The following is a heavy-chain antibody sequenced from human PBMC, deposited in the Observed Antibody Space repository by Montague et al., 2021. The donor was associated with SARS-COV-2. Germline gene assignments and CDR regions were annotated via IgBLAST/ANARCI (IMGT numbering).Heavy chain of an antibody. D-gene: IGHD4/OR15-4a*01. Sequence: SLRLSCAASGFTFSSYWMTWVRQAPGKGLEWVANIKEDGSEGYCVDSVKGRFTISGDNAKNSLYLQMSSLSVEDTAVYYCARGLSLDYWGQGTLVTVSS. CDR3: ARGLSLDY. J-gene: IGHJ4*02. V-gene: IGHV3-7*03. CDR1: GFTFSSYW. CDR2: IKEDGSEG.